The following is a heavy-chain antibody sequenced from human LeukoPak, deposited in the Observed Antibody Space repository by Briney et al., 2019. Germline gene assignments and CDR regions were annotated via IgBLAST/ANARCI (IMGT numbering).Heavy chain of an antibody. V-gene: IGHV4-31*03. CDR3: ARAGGFFSPFGY. CDR2: IYSSGST. Sequence: SETLSLTCTVSGGSLSSGGYYWSWVRQHPGTGLEWIGYIYSSGSTYYNPSLKSRVTISVDTSKNQFSLKLSSVTAADTAVYDCARAGGFFSPFGYWGQGTLVTVSS. D-gene: IGHD3-3*01. J-gene: IGHJ4*02. CDR1: GGSLSSGGYY.